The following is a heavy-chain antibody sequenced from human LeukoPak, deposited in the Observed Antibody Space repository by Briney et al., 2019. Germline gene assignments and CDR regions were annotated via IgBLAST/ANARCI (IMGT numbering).Heavy chain of an antibody. CDR1: GGSINSRSNY. D-gene: IGHD3-3*01. CDR3: ARVDDFWSGYYTF. J-gene: IGHJ4*02. CDR2: IYYSGST. Sequence: SETLSLTCSVSGGSINSRSNYWGWIRQPPGKGLEWIGNIYYSGSTYYNPSLKSRVSISVDTSKNQFYMKLSSVTAADTAVYYCARVDDFWSGYYTFWGQGTLVTVSS. V-gene: IGHV4-39*07.